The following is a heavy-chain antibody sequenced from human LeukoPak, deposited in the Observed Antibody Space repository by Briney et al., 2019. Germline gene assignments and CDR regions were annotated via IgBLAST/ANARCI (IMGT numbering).Heavy chain of an antibody. D-gene: IGHD2-2*01. CDR1: GYIFSSYW. J-gene: IGHJ6*03. V-gene: IGHV3-74*01. CDR2: IDTDGTIT. CDR3: AKAGCSSTSCYSPSPYYMDV. Sequence: PGGSLRLSCSASGYIFSSYWMHWVRQAPGEGLVWVSRIDTDGTITSYADSVKGRFTISRDNSKNTLYLQMNSLRAEDTAVYYCAKAGCSSTSCYSPSPYYMDVWGKGTTVTVSS.